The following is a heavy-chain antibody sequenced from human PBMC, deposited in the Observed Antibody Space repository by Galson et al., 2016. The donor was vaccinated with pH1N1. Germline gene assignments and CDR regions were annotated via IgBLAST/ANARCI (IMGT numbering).Heavy chain of an antibody. J-gene: IGHJ4*02. Sequence: QSGAEVKKPGESLRLSCKGSGYTFSNHWVAWVRQMPGKGLEWIGIVYPADSKTKYSPSFRGQVTMSADKSISTAYLQWSSLKASDTATYFCARPSGSGSYDPLWYWGQGTLVTVPS. V-gene: IGHV5-51*03. CDR1: GYTFSNHW. CDR3: ARPSGSGSYDPLWY. D-gene: IGHD3-10*01. CDR2: VYPADSKT.